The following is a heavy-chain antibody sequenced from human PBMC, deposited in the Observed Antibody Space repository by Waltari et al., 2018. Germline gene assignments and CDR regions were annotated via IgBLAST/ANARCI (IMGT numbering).Heavy chain of an antibody. J-gene: IGHJ4*02. D-gene: IGHD6-13*01. Sequence: EVQLVESGGGLVQPGGSLRLSCVASGFILSTYWMDWVRQAPGKGLVWLSRMKRDWRSPTYADSVKGRFTISRDNAKNTLYLHMSSLRSEDTAVYYCVRENIAAAGLESWGQGTLVTVSS. CDR1: GFILSTYW. V-gene: IGHV3-74*01. CDR2: MKRDWRSP. CDR3: VRENIAAAGLES.